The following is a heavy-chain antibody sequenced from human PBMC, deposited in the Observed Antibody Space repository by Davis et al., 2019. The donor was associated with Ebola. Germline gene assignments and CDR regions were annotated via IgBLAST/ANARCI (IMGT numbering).Heavy chain of an antibody. CDR1: GYTFTSYG. J-gene: IGHJ5*02. V-gene: IGHV1-18*01. Sequence: ASVKVSCKASGYTFTSYGISWVRQAPGQGLEWMGWISAYNGNTNYAQKLQGRVTMTTDTSTSTAYMELSSLRSEDTAVYYCARARGRYCSGGSCSWRGFDPWGQGTLVTVSS. CDR2: ISAYNGNT. CDR3: ARARGRYCSGGSCSWRGFDP. D-gene: IGHD2-15*01.